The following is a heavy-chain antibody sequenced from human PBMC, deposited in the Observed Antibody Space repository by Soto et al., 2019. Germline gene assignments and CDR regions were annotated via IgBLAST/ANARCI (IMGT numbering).Heavy chain of an antibody. D-gene: IGHD2-2*01. CDR3: ACSSTSWRRANCFDP. Sequence: KPSETLSLTCTVSGGSISSGGYYWSWIRQHPGKGLEWIGYIYYSGSTYYNPSLKSRVTISVDTSKNQFSLKLSSVTAADTAVYYCACSSTSWRRANCFDPWGQGTLVTVSS. J-gene: IGHJ5*02. CDR2: IYYSGST. V-gene: IGHV4-31*03. CDR1: GGSISSGGYY.